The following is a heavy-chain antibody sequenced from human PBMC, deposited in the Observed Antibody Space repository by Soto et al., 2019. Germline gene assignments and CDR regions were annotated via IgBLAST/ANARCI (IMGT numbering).Heavy chain of an antibody. CDR3: ARDLYGGGYFDY. CDR2: IYYSGST. D-gene: IGHD4-17*01. J-gene: IGHJ4*02. V-gene: IGHV4-59*01. CDR1: GCSISRYY. Sequence: LETLSLTCTVSGCSISRYYLSWIRQPPGKGLEWIGYIYYSGSTNYNPSLKSRVTISVDTSKNQFSLKLSSVTAADTAVYYCARDLYGGGYFDYWGQGTLVTVSS.